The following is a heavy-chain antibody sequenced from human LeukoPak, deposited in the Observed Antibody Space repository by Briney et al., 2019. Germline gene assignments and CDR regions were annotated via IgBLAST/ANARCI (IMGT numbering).Heavy chain of an antibody. J-gene: IGHJ3*02. CDR3: ARNPEIPYYYDSSGYHWGNAFDI. D-gene: IGHD3-22*01. CDR1: GGSISSSNW. V-gene: IGHV4-4*02. CDR2: IYHSGST. Sequence: SETLSLTCAVSGGSISSSNWWSWVRQPPGKGLEWIGEIYHSGSTNYNPSLKSRVTISVDKSKNQFSLKLSSVTAADTAVYYCARNPEIPYYYDSSGYHWGNAFDIWGQGTMVTVSS.